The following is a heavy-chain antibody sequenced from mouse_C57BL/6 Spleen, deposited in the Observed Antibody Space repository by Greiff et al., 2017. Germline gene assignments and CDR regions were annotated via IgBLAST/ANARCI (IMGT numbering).Heavy chain of an antibody. V-gene: IGHV1-22*01. CDR1: GYTFTDYN. J-gene: IGHJ3*01. CDR2: INPNNGGT. CDR3: ACPYDYDEGPWFAY. Sequence: VQLKESGPELVKPGASVKMSCKASGYTFTDYNMHWVKQSHGKSLEWIGYINPNNGGTSYNQKFKGKATLTVNKSSSTAYMELRSLTSEDSAVYYCACPYDYDEGPWFAYWGQGTLVTVSA. D-gene: IGHD2-4*01.